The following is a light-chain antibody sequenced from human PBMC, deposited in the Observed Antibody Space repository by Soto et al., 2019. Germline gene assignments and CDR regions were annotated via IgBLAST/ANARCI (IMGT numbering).Light chain of an antibody. CDR1: QNVVNN. Sequence: VMTQSPGNLSVSPGEIVTLFCRASQNVVNNIAWYQVKPAQPPRLLIYASSARATGIPAPFRGSGSETQFSLTISSLQSEVSAVYYCQQYYHWGLSFGGGTKVEI. J-gene: IGKJ4*01. V-gene: IGKV3D-15*01. CDR3: QQYYHWGLS. CDR2: ASS.